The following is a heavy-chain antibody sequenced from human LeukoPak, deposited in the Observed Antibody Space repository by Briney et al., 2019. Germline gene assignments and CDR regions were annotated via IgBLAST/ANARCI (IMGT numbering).Heavy chain of an antibody. V-gene: IGHV1-18*01. D-gene: IGHD3-22*01. CDR2: ISAYNANT. Sequence: ASVKVSCKASGYTFTSYGISWVRQAPGQGLEWMGWISAYNANTNYAQKLQGRVTMTTDTSTSTAYMELRSLRSDDTAVYYCARDSYYYDSSTFDYWGQGTLVTVSS. CDR1: GYTFTSYG. J-gene: IGHJ4*02. CDR3: ARDSYYYDSSTFDY.